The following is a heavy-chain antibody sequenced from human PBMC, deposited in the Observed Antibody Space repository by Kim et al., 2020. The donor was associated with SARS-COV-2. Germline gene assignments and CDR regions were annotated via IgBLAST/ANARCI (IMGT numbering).Heavy chain of an antibody. Sequence: GGSLRLSCAASGFTFSSYDMHWVRQATGKGLEWVSAIGTAGDTYYPGSVKDRFTISRENAKNSLYLQMNSLRAGDTAVYYCARASVNYYDSSGYTDYYYGMDVWGQGTTVTVSS. CDR2: IGTAGDT. CDR1: GFTFSSYD. J-gene: IGHJ6*02. V-gene: IGHV3-13*04. CDR3: ARASVNYYDSSGYTDYYYGMDV. D-gene: IGHD3-22*01.